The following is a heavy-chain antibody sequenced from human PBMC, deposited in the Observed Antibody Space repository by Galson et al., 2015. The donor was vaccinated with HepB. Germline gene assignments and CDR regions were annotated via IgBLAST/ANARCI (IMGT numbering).Heavy chain of an antibody. CDR2: INPSGGST. D-gene: IGHD2-15*01. CDR1: GYTFTSYY. Sequence: SVKVSCKASGYTFTSYYMHWVRQAPGQGLEWMGIINPSGGSTSYAQKFQGRVTMTRDTSTSTVYMELSSLRSEDTAVYYCARLAGGSCPRSYWYFDLWGRGTLVTVSS. J-gene: IGHJ2*01. CDR3: ARLAGGSCPRSYWYFDL. V-gene: IGHV1-46*01.